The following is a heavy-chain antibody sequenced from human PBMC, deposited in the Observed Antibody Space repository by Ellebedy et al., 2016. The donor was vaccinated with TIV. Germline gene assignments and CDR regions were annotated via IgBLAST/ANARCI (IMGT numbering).Heavy chain of an antibody. J-gene: IGHJ5*02. D-gene: IGHD2-2*01. Sequence: AASVKVSCKASGYTFTSYAMHWVRQAPGQRLEWMGWINAGNGNTKYSQKFQGRVTITRDTSASTAYMELSSLRSEDTAVYYCARDHCSSTSCYGGVWFDPWGQGTLVTVSS. V-gene: IGHV1-3*01. CDR1: GYTFTSYA. CDR3: ARDHCSSTSCYGGVWFDP. CDR2: INAGNGNT.